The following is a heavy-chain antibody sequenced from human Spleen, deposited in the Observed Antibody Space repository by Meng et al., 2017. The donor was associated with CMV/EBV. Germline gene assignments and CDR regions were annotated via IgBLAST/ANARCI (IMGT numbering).Heavy chain of an antibody. D-gene: IGHD6-6*01. CDR3: ARDAYDSSSYFDY. CDR2: ISSSSTYI. V-gene: IGHV3-21*01. Sequence: GGSLRLSCAASGFTFSPYRMSWVRQAPGKGLEWVSSISSSSTYIYYADSVRGRFTISRDNAKNSLYLQMNSLRVEDTAVYYCARDAYDSSSYFDYWGQGTLVTVSS. CDR1: GFTFSPYR. J-gene: IGHJ4*02.